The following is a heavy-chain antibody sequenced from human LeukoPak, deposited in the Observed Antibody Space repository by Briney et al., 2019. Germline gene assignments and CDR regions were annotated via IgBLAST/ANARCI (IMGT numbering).Heavy chain of an antibody. Sequence: SETLSLTCTVSGASIGSYLWSWIRQPPGKGLEWIGYISYSGSTNYNASLRSRVTMSVDTSKNQFSLNPNSVTAADTAVYYCARHEGMTTYDYWGQGTLVTVSS. CDR3: ARHEGMTTYDY. CDR1: GASIGSYL. D-gene: IGHD4-17*01. J-gene: IGHJ4*02. CDR2: ISYSGST. V-gene: IGHV4-59*08.